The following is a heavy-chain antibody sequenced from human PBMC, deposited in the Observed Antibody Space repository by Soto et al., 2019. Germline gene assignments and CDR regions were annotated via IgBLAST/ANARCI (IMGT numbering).Heavy chain of an antibody. CDR3: ARSIAAAGIYYYYGMDV. D-gene: IGHD6-13*01. CDR2: IIPIFGTA. J-gene: IGHJ6*02. V-gene: IGHV1-69*01. Sequence: QVQLVQSGAEVKKPGSSVKVSCKASGGTFSSYAISWVRQAPVQGLEWMGGIIPIFGTANYAQKFQGRVTITADESTSTAYMELSSLRSEDTAVYYCARSIAAAGIYYYYGMDVWGQGTTVTVSS. CDR1: GGTFSSYA.